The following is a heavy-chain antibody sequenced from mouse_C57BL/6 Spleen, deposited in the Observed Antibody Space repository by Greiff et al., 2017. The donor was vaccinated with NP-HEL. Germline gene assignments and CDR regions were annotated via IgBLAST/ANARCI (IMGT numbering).Heavy chain of an antibody. J-gene: IGHJ2*01. D-gene: IGHD1-1*01. CDR3: ARGDNYYGSSDYFDY. CDR1: GFNITDYY. Sequence: VQLQQSGAELVKPGASVKLSCTASGFNITDYYMHWVKQRTEQGLAWIGRIDPEAGETKYAPKFQGKATLTADKSSSTAYMQRSSLTSEDSAVYCCARGDNYYGSSDYFDYWGQGTTLTVSS. V-gene: IGHV14-2*01. CDR2: IDPEAGET.